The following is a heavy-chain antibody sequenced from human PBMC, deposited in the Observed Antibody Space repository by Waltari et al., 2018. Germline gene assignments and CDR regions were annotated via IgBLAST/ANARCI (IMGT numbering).Heavy chain of an antibody. CDR1: GFTFSSYA. Sequence: QVQLVESGGGVVQPGRSLRLSCAASGFTFSSYAMHWVRQAPGKGLEWVAVISYVVTNKYYADSAKGRVTISRDNSKDTLYLQMNSLRAEDTAVYYCARGLSSAFDIWGQGTMVTVSS. J-gene: IGHJ3*02. V-gene: IGHV3-30*07. CDR2: ISYVVTNK. CDR3: ARGLSSAFDI.